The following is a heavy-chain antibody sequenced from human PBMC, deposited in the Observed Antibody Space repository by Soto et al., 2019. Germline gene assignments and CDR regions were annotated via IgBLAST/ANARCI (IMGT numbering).Heavy chain of an antibody. V-gene: IGHV3-7*01. CDR1: GFTFSDSW. D-gene: IGHD4-4*01. J-gene: IGHJ5*02. CDR3: VRGGSNYDS. Sequence: EVQLVESGGGLVQPGGSLRLSCTASGFTFSDSWMTWVRQAPGKGLEWVARIKPDESEKKYADSVKGRFSISRDNAKNSMYLQMDSLRGEDTDVYYCVRGGSNYDSWGQGNLVTVSS. CDR2: IKPDESEK.